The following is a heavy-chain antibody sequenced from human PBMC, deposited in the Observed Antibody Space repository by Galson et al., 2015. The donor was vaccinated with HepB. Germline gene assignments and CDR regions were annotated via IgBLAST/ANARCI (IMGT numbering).Heavy chain of an antibody. CDR1: GFIFSNSG. CDR2: ISYDGSQK. D-gene: IGHD3-22*01. V-gene: IGHV3-30*03. J-gene: IGHJ4*02. CDR3: STGRPPSTLGSSAGDFDS. Sequence: SLRLSCAASGFIFSNSGMHWVRQAPGKGLEWVACISYDGSQKFYAESVRGRFAVSRDNSKKTLYLQMNSLRIDDTALYFCSTGRPPSTLGSSAGDFDSWGQGTLVTVSS.